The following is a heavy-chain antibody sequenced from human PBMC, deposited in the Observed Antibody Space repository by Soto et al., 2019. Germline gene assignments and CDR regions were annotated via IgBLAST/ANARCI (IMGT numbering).Heavy chain of an antibody. CDR3: ARERPDGARLDP. D-gene: IGHD6-6*01. CDR1: GGSISSGDYY. V-gene: IGHV4-30-4*01. Sequence: QVQLQESGPGLVKPSQTLSLTCTVSGGSISSGDYYWSWIRQPPGKGLEWIGYIYYSGSTYYNPSPXSXXTISVDTSKNQFSLKLSSVTAADEAVYYCARERPDGARLDPWGQGTLVTVSS. J-gene: IGHJ5*02. CDR2: IYYSGST.